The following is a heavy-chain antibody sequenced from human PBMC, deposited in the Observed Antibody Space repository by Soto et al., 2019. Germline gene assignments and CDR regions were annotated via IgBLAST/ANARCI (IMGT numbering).Heavy chain of an antibody. CDR3: ARGLLFLEWFRHPNWFDP. V-gene: IGHV4-34*01. D-gene: IGHD3-3*01. CDR1: GGPFSGYY. Sequence: SETLSLTCAVYGGPFSGYYWSWIRQPPGKGLEWIGEINHSGSTNYNPSLKSRVTISVDTSKNQFSLKLSSVTAADTAVYYCARGLLFLEWFRHPNWFDPWGQGTLVTVSS. J-gene: IGHJ5*02. CDR2: INHSGST.